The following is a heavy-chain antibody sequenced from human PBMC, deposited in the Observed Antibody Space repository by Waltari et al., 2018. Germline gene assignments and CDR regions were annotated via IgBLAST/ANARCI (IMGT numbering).Heavy chain of an antibody. V-gene: IGHV4-38-2*01. Sequence: QVQLQESGPGLVKPSETLSLTCSVSGYSISSGYWWGWIRQPPGKGLEWIASIYYTSGHTQYTPSLRSRVTISSDTSKNQFSLRLTSVTAADTAVYYCANNEWGLPVSWGQGTLVTVSS. CDR3: ANNEWGLPVS. D-gene: IGHD1-26*01. CDR1: GYSISSGYW. CDR2: IYYTSGHT. J-gene: IGHJ5*02.